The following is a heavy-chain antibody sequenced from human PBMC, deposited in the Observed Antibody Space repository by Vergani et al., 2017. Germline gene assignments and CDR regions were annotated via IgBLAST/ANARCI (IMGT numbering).Heavy chain of an antibody. CDR2: IYYSGST. CDR1: GGPIRSTFYY. Sequence: QLQLQESDPGLVKPSETLSLTCTVSGGPIRSTFYYWGWIRQPPGKGLEWIGPIYYSGSTYYNPSLKSRVTISVDTSKNQFSLKLNSVTAADTAVYYCARHKEQLVPVNYYYYYDMDVWGKGTTVTVSS. D-gene: IGHD6-13*01. CDR3: ARHKEQLVPVNYYYYYDMDV. V-gene: IGHV4-39*01. J-gene: IGHJ6*03.